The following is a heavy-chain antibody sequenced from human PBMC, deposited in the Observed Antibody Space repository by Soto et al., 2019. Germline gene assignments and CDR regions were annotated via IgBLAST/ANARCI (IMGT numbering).Heavy chain of an antibody. V-gene: IGHV3-66*01. CDR1: GFTVSSNY. Sequence: PGGSLRLSCAASGFTVSSNYMSWVRQAPGKGLEWVSVIYSGGSTYYADSVKGRFTISRDNSKNTLYLQMNSLRAEDTAVYYCASSSSTSCYACYYYYYMDVWGKGTTVTVSS. CDR3: ASSSSTSCYACYYYYYMDV. CDR2: IYSGGST. J-gene: IGHJ6*03. D-gene: IGHD2-2*01.